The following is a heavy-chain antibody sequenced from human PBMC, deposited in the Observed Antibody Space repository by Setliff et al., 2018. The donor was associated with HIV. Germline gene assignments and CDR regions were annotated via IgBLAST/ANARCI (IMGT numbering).Heavy chain of an antibody. CDR3: AKDFWSGYEKYY. Sequence: GGSLRLSCAASGFTLSNYWMHWVRQAPGKGLEWVSRISSDGSGTDYADSVKGRFTISRDNAKKSLYLEMNSLRTEDTALYYCAKDFWSGYEKYYWGQGTLVTVSS. CDR1: GFTLSNYW. V-gene: IGHV3-74*01. CDR2: ISSDGSGT. J-gene: IGHJ4*02. D-gene: IGHD3-3*01.